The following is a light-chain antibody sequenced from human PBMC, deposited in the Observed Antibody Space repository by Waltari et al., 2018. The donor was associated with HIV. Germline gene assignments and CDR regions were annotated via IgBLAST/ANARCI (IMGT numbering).Light chain of an antibody. J-gene: IGKJ1*01. CDR2: ASS. V-gene: IGKV3D-15*01. Sequence: EIVMTQSPATLSVSPGERATLSCRASQSVSSNLAWYQQKPGQAPRLLIFASSTRATGIPARFSGSGSGTEFTLTISSLQSEDLALYYCQQYNDWPRTFGQGTKVEIK. CDR1: QSVSSN. CDR3: QQYNDWPRT.